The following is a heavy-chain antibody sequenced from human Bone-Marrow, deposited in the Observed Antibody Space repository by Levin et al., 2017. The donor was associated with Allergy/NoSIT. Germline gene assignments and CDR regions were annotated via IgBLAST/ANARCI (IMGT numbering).Heavy chain of an antibody. Sequence: VASVKVSCGDYRRRATSRCSNRGGQAPGQGLEWMGWISAYNGNTNYAQKLQGRVTMTTDTSTSTAYMELRSLRSDDTAVYYCARDLGADYWGQGTLVTVSS. CDR2: ISAYNGNT. D-gene: IGHD3-16*01. CDR3: ARDLGADY. V-gene: IGHV1-18*01. J-gene: IGHJ4*02. CDR1: RRATSRC.